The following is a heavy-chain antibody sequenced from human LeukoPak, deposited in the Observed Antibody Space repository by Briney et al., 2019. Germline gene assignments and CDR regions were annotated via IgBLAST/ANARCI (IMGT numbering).Heavy chain of an antibody. CDR1: GFTLSSYW. J-gene: IGHJ4*02. V-gene: IGHV3-7*01. CDR2: IKQDGSEK. Sequence: GGSLRLSCAASGFTLSSYWMSWVRQAPGKGLEWVANIKQDGSEKYYVDSVKGRFTISRDNAKNSLYLQMNSLRAEDTAVYYCARDLGYYFDYWGQGTLVTVSS. CDR3: ARDLGYYFDY. D-gene: IGHD2-15*01.